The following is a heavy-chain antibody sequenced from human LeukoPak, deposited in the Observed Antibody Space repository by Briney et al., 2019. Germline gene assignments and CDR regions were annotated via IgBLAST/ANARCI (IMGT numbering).Heavy chain of an antibody. CDR1: GYTFTSYA. V-gene: IGHV1-24*01. Sequence: GASVKVSCKASGYTFTSYAITWVRQAPGKGLEWMGGFDPEDGETIYAQKFQGRVTMTEDTSTDTAYMELSSLRSEDTAVYYCATGDSTGYLFDYWGQGTLVTVSS. D-gene: IGHD4-17*01. J-gene: IGHJ4*02. CDR2: FDPEDGET. CDR3: ATGDSTGYLFDY.